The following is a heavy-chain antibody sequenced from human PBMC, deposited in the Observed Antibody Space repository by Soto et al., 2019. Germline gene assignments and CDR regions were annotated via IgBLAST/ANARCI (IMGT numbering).Heavy chain of an antibody. CDR1: GYTFIGYY. D-gene: IGHD3-22*01. V-gene: IGHV1-2*04. Sequence: ASVKVSCKASGYTFIGYYMHWVRQAPGQGLEWMGWINPNSGGTTYAQKFQGWVTMSRDTSITTAYMELSSLRSEDTAVYYCARDFSMVVVAPGYWGQGTLVTVSS. J-gene: IGHJ4*02. CDR3: ARDFSMVVVAPGY. CDR2: INPNSGGT.